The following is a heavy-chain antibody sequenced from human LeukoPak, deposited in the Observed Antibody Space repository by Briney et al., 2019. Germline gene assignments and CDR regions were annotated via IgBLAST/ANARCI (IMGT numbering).Heavy chain of an antibody. CDR2: IIPIFGTA. D-gene: IGHD3-9*01. Sequence: ASVKVSCKASGYTFTGYYMHWVRQAPGQGLEWMGGIIPIFGTANYAQKFQGRVTITADESTSTAYMELRSLTSDDTAVYYCARETYSNILTGTDYWGPGTLVTVSS. V-gene: IGHV1-69*13. CDR3: ARETYSNILTGTDY. J-gene: IGHJ4*02. CDR1: GYTFTGYY.